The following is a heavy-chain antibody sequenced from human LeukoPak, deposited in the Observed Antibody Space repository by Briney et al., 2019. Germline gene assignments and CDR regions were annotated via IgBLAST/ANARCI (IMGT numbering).Heavy chain of an antibody. CDR2: IYTSGST. CDR3: ARLWFGELYNNNWFDP. J-gene: IGHJ5*02. CDR1: GGSISSGSYY. V-gene: IGHV4-61*02. Sequence: PSETLSLTCAVSGGSISSGSYYWSWIRQPAGKGLEWIGRIYTSGSTNYNPSLKSRVTISVDTSKNQFSLKLSSVTAADTAVYYCARLWFGELYNNNWFDPWGQGTLVTVSS. D-gene: IGHD3-10*01.